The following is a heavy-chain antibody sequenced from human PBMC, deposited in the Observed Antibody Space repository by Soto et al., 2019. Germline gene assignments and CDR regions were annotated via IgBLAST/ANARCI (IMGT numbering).Heavy chain of an antibody. CDR1: GFTFGDYA. D-gene: IGHD3-22*01. CDR2: IRSKAYGSTT. Sequence: GGSLRLSCTASGFTFGDYAMSWVRQAAGKGLEWVGFIRSKAYGSTTEYAATIKGRFTIARDDYKTIAYLQMNSLKTEDTAVYYCTRDQAQAYYYDSSGYDAFDIWGQGTMVTVSS. CDR3: TRDQAQAYYYDSSGYDAFDI. J-gene: IGHJ3*02. V-gene: IGHV3-49*04.